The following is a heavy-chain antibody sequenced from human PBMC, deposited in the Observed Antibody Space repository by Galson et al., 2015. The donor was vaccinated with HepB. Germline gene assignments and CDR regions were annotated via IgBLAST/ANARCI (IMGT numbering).Heavy chain of an antibody. CDR2: ISYDGSNK. Sequence: SLRLSCAASGFTFSSYAMHWVRQAPGKGLEWVAVISYDGSNKYYADSVKGRFTISRDNSKNTLYLQMNSLKTEDTAVYYCTTGGGFRGVIKDWGQGTLVTVSS. V-gene: IGHV3-30-3*01. CDR1: GFTFSSYA. D-gene: IGHD3-10*01. CDR3: TTGGGFRGVIKD. J-gene: IGHJ4*02.